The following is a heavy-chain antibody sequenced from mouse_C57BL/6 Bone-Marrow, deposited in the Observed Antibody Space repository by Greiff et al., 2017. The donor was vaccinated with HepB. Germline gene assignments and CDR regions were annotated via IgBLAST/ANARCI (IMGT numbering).Heavy chain of an antibody. Sequence: QVQLQQPGAELVRPGSSVKLSCKASGYTFTSYWMHWVKQRPIQGLEWIGNIDPSDSETHYNQKFKDKATLTVDKSSSTAYMQLSSLTSEASAVYYCARDYDGSSPPFAYWGQGTLVTGSA. CDR2: IDPSDSET. CDR1: GYTFTSYW. J-gene: IGHJ3*01. V-gene: IGHV1-52*01. CDR3: ARDYDGSSPPFAY. D-gene: IGHD1-1*01.